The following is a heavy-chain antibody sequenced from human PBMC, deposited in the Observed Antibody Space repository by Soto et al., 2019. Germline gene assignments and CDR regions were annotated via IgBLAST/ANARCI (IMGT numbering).Heavy chain of an antibody. CDR1: GGSISSYY. CDR3: ATFTGNIWFDP. Sequence: SETLSLTCTVSGGSISSYYWSWIRQPPGKGLEWIGYIYYSGSTYYNPSLKSRVTISVDTSKNQFSLKLTSMTAADTAVYYCATFTGNIWFDPWGQGTLVTVSS. J-gene: IGHJ5*02. CDR2: IYYSGST. D-gene: IGHD3-9*01. V-gene: IGHV4-59*01.